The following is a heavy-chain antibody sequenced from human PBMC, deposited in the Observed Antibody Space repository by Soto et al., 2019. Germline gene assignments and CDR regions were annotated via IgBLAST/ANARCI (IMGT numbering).Heavy chain of an antibody. CDR1: GGSFSGYY. J-gene: IGHJ4*02. D-gene: IGHD3-16*01. Sequence: SETLSLTCTVYGGSFSGYYWSWIRQPPGKGLEWIGEINHSGGTNYNPSLKSRVTISVDTSKNQFSLNLSSVTAADTAVYYCARTGASTSLSFFDYWGQGTLVTVSS. V-gene: IGHV4-34*01. CDR3: ARTGASTSLSFFDY. CDR2: INHSGGT.